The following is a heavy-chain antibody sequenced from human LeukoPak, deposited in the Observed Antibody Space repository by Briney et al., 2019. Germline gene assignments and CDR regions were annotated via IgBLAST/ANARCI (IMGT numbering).Heavy chain of an antibody. V-gene: IGHV3-23*01. J-gene: IGHJ4*02. CDR3: AKYRGAVAVMYFFDY. CDR2: MSGSGGST. CDR1: GFTFKSYA. Sequence: PGGSLRLSCAASGFTFKSYAMSWVRQAPGKGLEWVSGMSGSGGSTYYADSVKGRFTISRDNSKNTLYLQMKSLRAEDTAVYYCAKYRGAVAVMYFFDYWGQGTLVTVSS. D-gene: IGHD6-19*01.